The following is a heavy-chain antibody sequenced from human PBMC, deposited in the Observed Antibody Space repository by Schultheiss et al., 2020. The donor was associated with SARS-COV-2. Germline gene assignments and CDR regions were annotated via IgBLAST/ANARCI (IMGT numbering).Heavy chain of an antibody. Sequence: SETLSLTCTVSGGSISSYYWSWIRQPPGKGLEWIGYISYSGSTYYNPSLKSRVTISVDTSKNQFSLKLSSVTAADTAVYYCASSSADDSSGYEFDYWGQGTLVTVSS. CDR3: ASSSADDSSGYEFDY. CDR1: GGSISSYY. CDR2: ISYSGST. J-gene: IGHJ4*02. V-gene: IGHV4-59*12. D-gene: IGHD3-22*01.